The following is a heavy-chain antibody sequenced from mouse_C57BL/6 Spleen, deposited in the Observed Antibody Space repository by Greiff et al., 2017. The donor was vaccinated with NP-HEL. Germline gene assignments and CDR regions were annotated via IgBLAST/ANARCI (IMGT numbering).Heavy chain of an antibody. V-gene: IGHV1-59*01. CDR2: IDPSDSYT. CDR1: GYTFTSYW. D-gene: IGHD1-1*01. J-gene: IGHJ2*01. Sequence: QVQLQQPGAELVRPGTSVKLSCKASGYTFTSYWMHWVKQRPGQGLEWIGVIDPSDSYTNYNQKFKGKATLTVDTSSSTAYMQLSSLTSEDSAVYYCARSNYYGSSGYFDYWGQGTTLTVSS. CDR3: ARSNYYGSSGYFDY.